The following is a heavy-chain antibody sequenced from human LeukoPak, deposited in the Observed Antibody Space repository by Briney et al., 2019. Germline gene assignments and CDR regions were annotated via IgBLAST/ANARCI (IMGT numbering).Heavy chain of an antibody. CDR1: GGTFSTYA. Sequence: SVKVPCKASGGTFSTYAISWARQAPGQGLEWMGGIIPIFGTTNYAQKFQGRVTITTDESTSTAYMELSSLRSEDTAVYYCAREGGYYYDIWGQGTMVTVSS. V-gene: IGHV1-69*05. J-gene: IGHJ3*02. D-gene: IGHD3-10*01. CDR2: IIPIFGTT. CDR3: AREGGYYYDI.